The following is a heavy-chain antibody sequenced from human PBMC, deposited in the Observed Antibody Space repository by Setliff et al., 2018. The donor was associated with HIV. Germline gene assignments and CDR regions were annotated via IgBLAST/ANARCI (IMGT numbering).Heavy chain of an antibody. Sequence: GGSLRLSCAASGFTFDDYAMSWVRQTPEKGLEWVSIITSGGSTYYADSAKGRFIISRDNSQNTLYLQMNSLRADDTAIYYCAKGFRPVDTALVSGPTYWGQGIRVTVSS. CDR2: ITSGGST. J-gene: IGHJ4*02. V-gene: IGHV3-23*01. CDR1: GFTFDDYA. CDR3: AKGFRPVDTALVSGPTY. D-gene: IGHD5-18*01.